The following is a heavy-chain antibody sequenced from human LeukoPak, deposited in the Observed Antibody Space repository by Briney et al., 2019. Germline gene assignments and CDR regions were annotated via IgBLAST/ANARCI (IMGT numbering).Heavy chain of an antibody. Sequence: SETLSLTCAVYGGSFSGYYWSWIRQPPGKGLEWIGEINHSGSTNYNPSLKSRVTISVDTSKNQFSLKPSSVTAADTAVYYCASGVLGYCTNGVCWNWFDPWGQGTLVTVSS. CDR3: ASGVLGYCTNGVCWNWFDP. J-gene: IGHJ5*02. V-gene: IGHV4-34*01. CDR2: INHSGST. D-gene: IGHD2-8*01. CDR1: GGSFSGYY.